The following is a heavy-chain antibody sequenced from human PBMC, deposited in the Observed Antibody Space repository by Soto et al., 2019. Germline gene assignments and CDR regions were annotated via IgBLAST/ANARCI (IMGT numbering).Heavy chain of an antibody. D-gene: IGHD1-7*01. Sequence: QVQLVQSGAEVKKPGASVKVSCKASGYTFTSYGISWVRQAPGQGLEWMGWISAYNGNTKNAQKLQGRVTMTTDTSTIRAYMVLSCLRCDDTAVYCCAREPNSVDYWGQGTLVTVSS. CDR3: AREPNSVDY. CDR1: GYTFTSYG. V-gene: IGHV1-18*01. CDR2: ISAYNGNT. J-gene: IGHJ4*02.